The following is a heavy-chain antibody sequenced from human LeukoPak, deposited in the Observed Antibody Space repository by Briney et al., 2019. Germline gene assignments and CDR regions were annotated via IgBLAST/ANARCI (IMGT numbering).Heavy chain of an antibody. J-gene: IGHJ6*03. CDR1: GGTFSSYA. CDR2: IIPILGIA. CDR3: ALIAAAGYYYYMDV. Sequence: SVKVSCKASGGTFSSYAISWVRQAPGQGLEWMGRIIPILGIANYAQKFQGRVTITADKSTSTAYMELSSLRSDDTAVYYCALIAAAGYYYYMDVWGKGTTVTVSS. D-gene: IGHD6-13*01. V-gene: IGHV1-69*04.